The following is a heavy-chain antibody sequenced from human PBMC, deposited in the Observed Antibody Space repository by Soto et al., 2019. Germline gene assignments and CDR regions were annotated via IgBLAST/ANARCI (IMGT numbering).Heavy chain of an antibody. CDR3: ARDIRFLEWLDRYGMDV. D-gene: IGHD3-3*01. Sequence: GASVKVSCKASGYTFTSYGISWVRQAPGQGLEWMGWISAYNGNTNYAQKLQGRVTMTTDTSTSTAYMELRSLRSDDTAVFYCARDIRFLEWLDRYGMDVWGQGTTVTVSS. V-gene: IGHV1-18*01. J-gene: IGHJ6*02. CDR2: ISAYNGNT. CDR1: GYTFTSYG.